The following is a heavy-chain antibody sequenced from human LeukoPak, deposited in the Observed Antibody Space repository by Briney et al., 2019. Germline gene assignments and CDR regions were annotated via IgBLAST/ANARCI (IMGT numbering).Heavy chain of an antibody. CDR2: IWYDGSNK. Sequence: GGPLLSSAAASGFTFSNYVIRGLRQAPGKGLEGVAAIWYDGSNKYYGDSVKGRFTISRDNSKNTLYLQMNSLRAEDTAAYYCARAGYGDPHFDFWGQGTLVTVSS. J-gene: IGHJ4*02. D-gene: IGHD4-17*01. V-gene: IGHV3-33*01. CDR1: GFTFSNYV. CDR3: ARAGYGDPHFDF.